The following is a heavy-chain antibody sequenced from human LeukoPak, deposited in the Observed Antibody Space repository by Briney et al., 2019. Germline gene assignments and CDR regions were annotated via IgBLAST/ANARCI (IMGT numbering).Heavy chain of an antibody. CDR3: ARDQSRYCSGGSCYPWGANWFDP. J-gene: IGHJ5*02. V-gene: IGHV3-21*01. CDR1: GFTFSSYS. CDR2: ISSSSSYI. Sequence: GGSLRLSCAASGFTFSSYSMNWVRQAPGKGLEWVSSISSSSSYIYYADSVKGRFTISRDNAKNSLYLQMNSLRAEDTAVYYCARDQSRYCSGGSCYPWGANWFDPWGQGTLVTVSS. D-gene: IGHD2-15*01.